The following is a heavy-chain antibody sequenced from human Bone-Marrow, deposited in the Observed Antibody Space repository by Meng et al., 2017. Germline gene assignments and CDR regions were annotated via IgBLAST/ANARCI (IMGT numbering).Heavy chain of an antibody. CDR1: GYTFTSYY. CDR3: ARGLVEQLAPTGADY. D-gene: IGHD6-13*01. CDR2: INPSGGST. Sequence: ASVNVSCKASGYTFTSYYMHWVRQAPGQGLEWMGIINPSGGSTSYAQKFQGRVTISVDTSKNQFSLKLSSVTAADTAVYYGARGLVEQLAPTGADYWGQRTRVTVSS. J-gene: IGHJ4*02. V-gene: IGHV1-46*01.